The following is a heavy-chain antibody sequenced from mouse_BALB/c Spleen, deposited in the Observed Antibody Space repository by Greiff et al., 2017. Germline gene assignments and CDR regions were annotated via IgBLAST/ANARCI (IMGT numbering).Heavy chain of an antibody. V-gene: IGHV5-12-2*01. J-gene: IGHJ3*01. D-gene: IGHD1-1*01. CDR2: ISNGGGST. CDR3: ARHGTTDGAWFAY. Sequence: EVKVVESGGGLVQPGGSLKLSCAASGFTFSSYTMSWVRQTPEKRLEWVAYISNGGGSTYYPDTVKGRFTISRDNAKNTLYLQMSSLKSEDTAMYYCARHGTTDGAWFAYWGQGTLVTVSA. CDR1: GFTFSSYT.